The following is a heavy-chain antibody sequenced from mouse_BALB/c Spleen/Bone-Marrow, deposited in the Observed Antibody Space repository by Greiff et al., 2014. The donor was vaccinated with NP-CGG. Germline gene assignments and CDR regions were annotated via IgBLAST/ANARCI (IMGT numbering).Heavy chain of an antibody. D-gene: IGHD1-1*01. CDR3: TRDMGLLRFDY. CDR1: GFTFTDYY. Sequence: EVQLVESGGGLVQPGGSLRLSRATSGFTFTDYYMSWVRQPPGKALEWLGFIRNKPNGYTTEYSASVKGRFTISRDNSQSILYLQMNTLRVEDSATYYCTRDMGLLRFDYWGQGTTLTVSS. J-gene: IGHJ2*01. V-gene: IGHV7-3*02. CDR2: IRNKPNGYTT.